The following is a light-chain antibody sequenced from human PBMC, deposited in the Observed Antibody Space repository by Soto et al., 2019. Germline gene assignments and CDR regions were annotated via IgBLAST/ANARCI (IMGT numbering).Light chain of an antibody. CDR3: QQYHIYSGT. Sequence: DIQMTQSPSTLSGSVGDRVASTCRASQTISSWLAWYQQKPGEAPKLLIYKASTLASGVPSRFSGSGSGTEFTLTINSLQPDDFATYYCQQYHIYSGTFGQGTKVDIK. CDR1: QTISSW. J-gene: IGKJ1*01. CDR2: KAS. V-gene: IGKV1-5*03.